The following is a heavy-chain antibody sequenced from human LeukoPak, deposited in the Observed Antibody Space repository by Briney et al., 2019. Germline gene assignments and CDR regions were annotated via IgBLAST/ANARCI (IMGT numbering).Heavy chain of an antibody. Sequence: SETLSLTCTVSGGSISSYYWSWIRQPPGKGLEWIGYIYYSGSTNYNPSLKSRVTISVDTSKNQFSLKLSSVTAADTAVYYCARAKRTRGSGYYQPDRFDIWGQGTMVTVSS. CDR1: GGSISSYY. CDR3: ARAKRTRGSGYYQPDRFDI. V-gene: IGHV4-59*01. D-gene: IGHD3-3*01. CDR2: IYYSGST. J-gene: IGHJ3*02.